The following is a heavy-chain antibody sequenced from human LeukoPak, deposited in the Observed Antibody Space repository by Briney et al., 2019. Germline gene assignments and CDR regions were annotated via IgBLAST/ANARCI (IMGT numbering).Heavy chain of an antibody. CDR3: ARRATTVTTGYYYYYMDV. Sequence: SETLSLTCTVSGGSINSRSYYWGWLRQPPGKGLEWIGSVYYGGTTYFNPSLKSRVTISEDTSKNQFSLKLSSVTAADTAVYYCARRATTVTTGYYYYYMDVWGKGTTVTVSS. V-gene: IGHV4-39*01. D-gene: IGHD4-17*01. CDR2: VYYGGTT. CDR1: GGSINSRSYY. J-gene: IGHJ6*03.